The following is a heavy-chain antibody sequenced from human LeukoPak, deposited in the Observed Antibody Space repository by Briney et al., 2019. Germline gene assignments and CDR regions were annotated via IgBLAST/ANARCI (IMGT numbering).Heavy chain of an antibody. CDR1: GFTFSSYW. CDR3: ARERGEYSSPYYYYYYMDV. Sequence: PGGSLRLSCAASGFTFSSYWMSWVRQAPGKGLEWVANIKQDGSEKYYVDSVKGRFTISRDNAKNSLYLQMNSLRADDTAVYYCARERGEYSSPYYYYYYMDVWGKGTTVTVSS. V-gene: IGHV3-7*03. D-gene: IGHD6-6*01. J-gene: IGHJ6*03. CDR2: IKQDGSEK.